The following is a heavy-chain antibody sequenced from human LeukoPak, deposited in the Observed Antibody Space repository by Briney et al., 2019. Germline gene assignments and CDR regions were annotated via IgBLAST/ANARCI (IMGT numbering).Heavy chain of an antibody. J-gene: IGHJ5*02. CDR1: GFTFSSYA. D-gene: IGHD4-17*01. CDR3: AKALSGDYEHWFDP. V-gene: IGHV3-23*01. CDR2: ISRSGGST. Sequence: PGGSLRLSCVASGFTFSSYAMSWVRQAPGKGLEWVSAISRSGGSTYYADSVKGRFTISRDNSKNTLYLQMNSLRAEDTAVYYCAKALSGDYEHWFDPWGQGTLVTVSS.